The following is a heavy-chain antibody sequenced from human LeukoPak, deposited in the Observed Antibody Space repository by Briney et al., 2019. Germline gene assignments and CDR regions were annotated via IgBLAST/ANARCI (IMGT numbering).Heavy chain of an antibody. J-gene: IGHJ4*02. V-gene: IGHV3-7*01. CDR3: ARDWDATGY. CDR1: GFTFSRYW. Sequence: GGSLRLSCAASGFTFSRYWMSWVRQAPGKGLEWVANIKYDGSENHYVDSVKGRFTISRDNAKNSLYLQMNSLRAEDTAVYYCARDWDATGYWGQGTLVTVSS. D-gene: IGHD1-26*01. CDR2: IKYDGSEN.